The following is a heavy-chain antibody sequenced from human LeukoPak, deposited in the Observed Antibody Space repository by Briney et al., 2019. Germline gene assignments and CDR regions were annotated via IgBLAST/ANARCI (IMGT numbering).Heavy chain of an antibody. V-gene: IGHV3-23*01. Sequence: GGSLRLSCAASGFTFSSYAMSWVRQASGKGLEWVSAISGSGGSTYYADSVKGRFTISRDNSKNTLYLQMNSLRAEDTAVYYCAKAKDYGDYVALDYWGQGTLVTVSS. D-gene: IGHD4-17*01. J-gene: IGHJ4*02. CDR1: GFTFSSYA. CDR3: AKAKDYGDYVALDY. CDR2: ISGSGGST.